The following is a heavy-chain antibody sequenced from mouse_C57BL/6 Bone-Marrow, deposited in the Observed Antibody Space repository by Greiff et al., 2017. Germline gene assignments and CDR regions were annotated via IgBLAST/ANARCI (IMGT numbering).Heavy chain of an antibody. CDR1: GYTFTGYW. J-gene: IGHJ1*03. D-gene: IGHD1-1*01. CDR2: ILPGSGST. CDR3: ARTRLMTTVVATSDV. Sequence: VQLQQSGAELMKPGASVKLSCKATGYTFTGYWIAWVKQRPGHGLEWIGEILPGSGSTNYNEKFKGKATFTADTSSNTAYMQISSLTTEDSAIXYCARTRLMTTVVATSDVWGTGTTVTVSS. V-gene: IGHV1-9*01.